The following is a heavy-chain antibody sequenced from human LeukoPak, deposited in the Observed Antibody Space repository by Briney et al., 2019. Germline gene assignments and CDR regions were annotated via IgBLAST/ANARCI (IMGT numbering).Heavy chain of an antibody. CDR2: INHSGST. CDR1: GGSFSGYY. CDR3: ARSTYYYGSSGYYSY. Sequence: PSETLSLTCAVYGGSFSGYYWSWIRQPPGKGLEWIGEINHSGSTNYNPSLKSRVTISVDTSKNQFSLKLSSVTAADTAVYYCARSTYYYGSSGYYSYWGQGTLVTVSS. J-gene: IGHJ4*02. D-gene: IGHD3-22*01. V-gene: IGHV4-34*01.